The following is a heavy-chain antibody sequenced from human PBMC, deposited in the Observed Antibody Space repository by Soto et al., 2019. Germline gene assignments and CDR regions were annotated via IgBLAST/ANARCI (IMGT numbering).Heavy chain of an antibody. J-gene: IGHJ4*02. V-gene: IGHV3-30*18. Sequence: QVQLVESGGGVVQPGRSLRLSCAASGFTFSSYGMHWVRQAPGKGLEWVAVISYDGSNKYYADSVKGRFTISRDNSKNTLYLQMNSLRAEDTAVYYCAKREGDYVGALDYWGQGTLVTVSS. D-gene: IGHD4-17*01. CDR1: GFTFSSYG. CDR2: ISYDGSNK. CDR3: AKREGDYVGALDY.